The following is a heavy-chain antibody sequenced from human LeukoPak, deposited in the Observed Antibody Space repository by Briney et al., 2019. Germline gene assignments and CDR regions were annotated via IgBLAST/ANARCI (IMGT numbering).Heavy chain of an antibody. Sequence: PGGSLRLSCAACGFTFSDYGIHWVRRAPGKGLEWVAVIWSDGSNKYYADSVKGRFTISRDNSRKTLYLQMNSLRVEDTAVYYCVRASGSFDYWGQGTLVTVSS. V-gene: IGHV3-33*01. CDR3: VRASGSFDY. D-gene: IGHD3-10*01. J-gene: IGHJ4*02. CDR2: IWSDGSNK. CDR1: GFTFSDYG.